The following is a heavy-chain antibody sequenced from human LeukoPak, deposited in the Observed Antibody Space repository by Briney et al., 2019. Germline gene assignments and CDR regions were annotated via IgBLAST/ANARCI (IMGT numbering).Heavy chain of an antibody. Sequence: PSETLSLTCTVSGVSINTYYWAWIRQPPGKGLEWIGHISFSGSTSYNPSLKSRLTMSVDPSKNQFSLKLISVTAADTAVYYCATEVWSGHHWGQGTLVTVSS. CDR3: ATEVWSGHH. V-gene: IGHV4-59*01. D-gene: IGHD2-21*01. CDR1: GVSINTYY. J-gene: IGHJ5*02. CDR2: ISFSGST.